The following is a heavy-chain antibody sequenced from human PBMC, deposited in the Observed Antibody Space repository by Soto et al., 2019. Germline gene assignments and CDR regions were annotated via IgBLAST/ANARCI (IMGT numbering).Heavy chain of an antibody. CDR1: GFTFDTYW. Sequence: PGGSLRLSCASSGFTFDTYWMNLVRQAPGKGPEWLSGINSDGTISSYADSVKGRFTISRDNARNTLSLQMNSLRADDTAVYYCARLSGDHSAFFSYGMDAWGQGTTVTVSS. CDR2: INSDGTIS. V-gene: IGHV3-74*01. J-gene: IGHJ6*02. CDR3: ARLSGDHSAFFSYGMDA. D-gene: IGHD2-21*01.